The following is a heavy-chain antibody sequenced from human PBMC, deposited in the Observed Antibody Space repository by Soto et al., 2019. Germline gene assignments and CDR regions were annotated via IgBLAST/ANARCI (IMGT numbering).Heavy chain of an antibody. D-gene: IGHD2-21*02. Sequence: PGGSLRLSCAASGFAFRTYAMAWVRQAPGKGLEWVSGIWGSGDRTFYADSVKGRFTISRDNSRNTLYLQMYSLTAEDTALYYCAKTGLYCGGDCSRYFYGMDVWGHGTTVTVSS. CDR1: GFAFRTYA. V-gene: IGHV3-23*01. CDR2: IWGSGDRT. J-gene: IGHJ6*02. CDR3: AKTGLYCGGDCSRYFYGMDV.